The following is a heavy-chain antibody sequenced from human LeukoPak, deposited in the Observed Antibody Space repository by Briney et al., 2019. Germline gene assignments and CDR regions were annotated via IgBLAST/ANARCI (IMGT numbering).Heavy chain of an antibody. CDR2: IYYSGST. CDR1: GGSISSYY. D-gene: IGHD1-26*01. V-gene: IGHV4-59*01. CDR3: ARVGGGSYYRHFDY. J-gene: IGHJ4*02. Sequence: SETLSLTRTVSGGSISSYYWSWIRQPPGKGLEWIGYIYYSGSTNYNPSLKSRVTISVDTSKNHFSLTLSSVTAADTAVYYCARVGGGSYYRHFDYWGQGILVTVSS.